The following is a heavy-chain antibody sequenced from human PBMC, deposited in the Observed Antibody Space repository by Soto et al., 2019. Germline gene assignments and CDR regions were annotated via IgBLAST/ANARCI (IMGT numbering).Heavy chain of an antibody. CDR2: INYSGST. D-gene: IGHD3-10*01. CDR1: SGSISSYN. J-gene: IGHJ4*02. CDR3: ARENYYALDY. Sequence: SETLSLTCTVSSGSISSYNWNWVRQPPGKGLEWIGFINYSGSTHYNPSLKSRVTISLDTSKNQFSLKLNSVTAADTAVYYCARENYYALDYWGPGTLVTVS. V-gene: IGHV4-59*01.